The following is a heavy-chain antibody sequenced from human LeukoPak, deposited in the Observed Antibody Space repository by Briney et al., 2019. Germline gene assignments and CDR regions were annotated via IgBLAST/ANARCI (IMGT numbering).Heavy chain of an antibody. CDR3: ARDGDRHSGYFYYMDV. CDR1: GYTFTSYD. Sequence: ASVTVSFKASGYTFTSYDINWVRQATGQGLEWMGWINTHNGDTNYAQKLQGRVTMTTDTSTSTAYMELRSLRSDDTAVYYCARDGDRHSGYFYYMDVWGKGTTVTVSS. CDR2: INTHNGDT. V-gene: IGHV1-18*01. D-gene: IGHD3-10*01. J-gene: IGHJ6*03.